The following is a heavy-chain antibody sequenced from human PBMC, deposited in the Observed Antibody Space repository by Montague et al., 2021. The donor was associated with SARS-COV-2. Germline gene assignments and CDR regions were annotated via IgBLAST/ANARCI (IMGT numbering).Heavy chain of an antibody. Sequence: SLRLSCAASGFTVSTNYMNWVRQAPGKGLEWVSVLYSDGSTNYADSVKGRFTISRDKSKGTIFLQMNSLRAEDTAVYYCARGPHYDFFDYWGQGTLVSVSS. CDR3: ARGPHYDFFDY. V-gene: IGHV3-53*01. D-gene: IGHD3-16*01. J-gene: IGHJ4*02. CDR1: GFTVSTNY. CDR2: LYSDGST.